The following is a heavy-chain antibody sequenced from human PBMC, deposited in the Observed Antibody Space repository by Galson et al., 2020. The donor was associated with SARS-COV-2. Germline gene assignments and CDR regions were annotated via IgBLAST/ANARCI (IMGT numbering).Heavy chain of an antibody. CDR3: SRLDTRGSYWFFDL. V-gene: IGHV4-39*01. CDR1: GGSVSSTKHY. D-gene: IGHD3-22*01. Sequence: ASETLSLTCTVSGGSVSSTKHYWGWIRQPPGKGLEWIGSMFYTGTTYYNPSLKSPVTISVDTSRNQFSLRLTSVTAADTAMYYCSRLDTRGSYWFFDLWGRGTLVTVSS. CDR2: MFYTGTT. J-gene: IGHJ2*01.